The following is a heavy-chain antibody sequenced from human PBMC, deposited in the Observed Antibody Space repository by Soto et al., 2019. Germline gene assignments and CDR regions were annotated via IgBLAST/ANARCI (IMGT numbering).Heavy chain of an antibody. D-gene: IGHD5-12*01. CDR3: ARGIVATIHFDY. J-gene: IGHJ4*02. CDR1: GGSISSGGYS. V-gene: IGHV4-30-2*01. CDR2: IYHSGST. Sequence: SETLSLTCAVSGGSISSGGYSWSWIRQPPGKGLEWIGYIYHSGSTYYNPSLKSRVTISVDRSKNQFSLKLSSVTAADTAVYYCARGIVATIHFDYWGQGTLVTVSS.